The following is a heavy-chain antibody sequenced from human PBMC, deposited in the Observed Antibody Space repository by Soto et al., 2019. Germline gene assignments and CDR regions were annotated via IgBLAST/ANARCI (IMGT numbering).Heavy chain of an antibody. J-gene: IGHJ6*02. Sequence: ASVKVSCKASGYTPTSYAMHWVRQAPGQRLEWMGWINAGNGNTKYSQKFQGRVTMTRNTSISTAYMELSSLRSEDTAVYYCARRGYSSRCYSYYYYGMDVWGQGTTVTVSS. V-gene: IGHV1-3*01. CDR3: ARRGYSSRCYSYYYYGMDV. CDR2: INAGNGNT. CDR1: GYTPTSYA. D-gene: IGHD6-13*01.